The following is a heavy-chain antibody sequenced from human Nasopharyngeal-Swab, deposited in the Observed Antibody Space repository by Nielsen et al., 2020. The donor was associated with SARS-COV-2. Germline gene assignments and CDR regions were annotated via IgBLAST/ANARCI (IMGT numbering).Heavy chain of an antibody. D-gene: IGHD6-13*01. J-gene: IGHJ6*02. CDR3: TTPAEAAAATGYYYGMDV. V-gene: IGHV3-15*01. Sequence: GGSLRLSCAASGFTFSNAWMSWVRQAPGKGLEWVGRIKSKTDGGTTDYAAPVKGRFTISRDDSKNTLYLQMNSLKTEDTAVYYCTTPAEAAAATGYYYGMDVWGQRTTVTVSS. CDR2: IKSKTDGGTT. CDR1: GFTFSNAW.